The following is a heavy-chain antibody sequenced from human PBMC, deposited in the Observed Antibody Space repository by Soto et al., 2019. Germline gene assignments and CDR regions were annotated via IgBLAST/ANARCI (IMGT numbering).Heavy chain of an antibody. V-gene: IGHV1-69*12. Sequence: QVQLVQSGAEVKKPGSSVKVSCKASGGTFSSYAISWVRQAPGQGLEWMGGIIPIFGTADYAQKFQGRVTITADESTSTAYMVLSSLRSEDTTVYYCASMLDHYYFDYWGQGTLVTVSS. J-gene: IGHJ4*02. D-gene: IGHD1-1*01. CDR2: IIPIFGTA. CDR3: ASMLDHYYFDY. CDR1: GGTFSSYA.